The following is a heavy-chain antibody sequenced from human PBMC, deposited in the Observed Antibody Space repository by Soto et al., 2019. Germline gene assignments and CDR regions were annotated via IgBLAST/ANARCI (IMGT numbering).Heavy chain of an antibody. Sequence: GQLVQSGAEVKKPGASVKVSCKASGYTVTRYGISWVRQAPGQGLEWMGWISGYNGDTKYAQKFQGRVTMTIDTSTTTAFMELRSLTSDDTAVYYCAKNGQPPYYYYGLDVWGQGTTVTVSS. CDR1: GYTVTRYG. CDR2: ISGYNGDT. V-gene: IGHV1-18*01. D-gene: IGHD2-8*01. J-gene: IGHJ6*02. CDR3: AKNGQPPYYYYGLDV.